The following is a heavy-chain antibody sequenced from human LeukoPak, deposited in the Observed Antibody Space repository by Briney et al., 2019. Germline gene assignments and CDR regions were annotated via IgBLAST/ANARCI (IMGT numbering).Heavy chain of an antibody. V-gene: IGHV1-2*02. Sequence: VASVKVSCKASGYTFSGYYMHWVRQAPGQGLEWMGLINPNSGGTNSAQKFQGRVTVTRDTSITTAYMELSRLRSDDTAVYYCARDLALTMVRGIGYYYYGMDVWGQGTTVTVSS. D-gene: IGHD3-10*01. CDR3: ARDLALTMVRGIGYYYYGMDV. J-gene: IGHJ6*02. CDR2: INPNSGGT. CDR1: GYTFSGYY.